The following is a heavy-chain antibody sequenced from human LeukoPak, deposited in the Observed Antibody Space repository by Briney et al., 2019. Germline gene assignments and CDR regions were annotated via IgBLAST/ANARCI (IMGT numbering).Heavy chain of an antibody. CDR2: ISSSSSTI. D-gene: IGHD2-15*01. CDR1: GFTFSSYS. J-gene: IGHJ3*02. V-gene: IGHV3-48*01. CDR3: ARERYCSGGSCSDAFDI. Sequence: GGSLRLSCAASGFTFSSYSMNWVRQAPGKGLEWVSYISSSSSTIYYADSVKGRFTISRDNAKNSLYLQMNSLRAEDTAVYYCARERYCSGGSCSDAFDIWGQGTMVTVSS.